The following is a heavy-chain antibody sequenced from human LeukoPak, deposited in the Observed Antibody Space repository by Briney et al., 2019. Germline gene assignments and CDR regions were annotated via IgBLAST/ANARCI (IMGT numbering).Heavy chain of an antibody. CDR3: AKAQPPAPIEYYYCYMDV. V-gene: IGHV3-23*01. CDR1: GFTFNSYA. CDR2: ISGGADNT. Sequence: GGSLRLSCAASGFTFNSYAMSWVRQAPGKGLEWISTISGGADNTYYADSVKGRFTISRDNSKNTLSLQMNSLRAEDTAVYYSAKAQPPAPIEYYYCYMDVWGKGTTVTVSS. D-gene: IGHD2-2*02. J-gene: IGHJ6*03.